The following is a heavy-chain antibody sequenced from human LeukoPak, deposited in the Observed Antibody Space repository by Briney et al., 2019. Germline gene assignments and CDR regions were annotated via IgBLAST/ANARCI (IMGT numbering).Heavy chain of an antibody. V-gene: IGHV3-21*01. Sequence: WGSLRLSCAASGFTFSSYSMNWVRQAPGKGLEWVSSISSSSSYIYYADSVKGRFTISRDNAKNSLYLQMNSLRAEDTAVYYCARDRLDPRYQLLSRYYGMDVWGQGTTVTVSS. J-gene: IGHJ6*02. CDR1: GFTFSSYS. CDR3: ARDRLDPRYQLLSRYYGMDV. CDR2: ISSSSSYI. D-gene: IGHD2-2*01.